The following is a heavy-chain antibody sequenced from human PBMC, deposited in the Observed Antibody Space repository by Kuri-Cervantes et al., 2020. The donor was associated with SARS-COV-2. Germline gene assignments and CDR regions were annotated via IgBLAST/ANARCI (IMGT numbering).Heavy chain of an antibody. Sequence: SETLSLTCTVSGGSISSGGYYWSWIRQHPGKGLEWIAYISYSGSTNYNPSLKSRVTISVDTSKNHFSLKLSSVTAADTALYYCSRERNSGIDYWGQGALVTVSS. V-gene: IGHV4-61*03. CDR1: GGSISSGGYY. CDR3: SRERNSGIDY. D-gene: IGHD1-26*01. CDR2: ISYSGST. J-gene: IGHJ4*02.